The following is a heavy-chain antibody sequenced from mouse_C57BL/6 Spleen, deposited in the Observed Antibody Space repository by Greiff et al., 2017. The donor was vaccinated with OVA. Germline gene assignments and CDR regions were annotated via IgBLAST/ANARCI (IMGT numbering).Heavy chain of an antibody. V-gene: IGHV2-2*01. D-gene: IGHD1-1*01. CDR3: ARERGLITTVVGPFDY. CDR1: GFSFTSYG. CDR2: IWSGGST. J-gene: IGHJ2*01. Sequence: QVQLKESGPGLVQPSQSLSITCTVSGFSFTSYGVHWVRQSPGKGLEWLGVIWSGGSTDYNAAFISSLSISKDNSKSQVFFKMNSLQADETAIYYWARERGLITTVVGPFDYWGQGTTLTVSS.